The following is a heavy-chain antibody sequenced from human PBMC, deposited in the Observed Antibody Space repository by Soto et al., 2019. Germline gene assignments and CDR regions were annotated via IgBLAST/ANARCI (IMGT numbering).Heavy chain of an antibody. D-gene: IGHD3-10*02. CDR1: GGSISSSSYY. V-gene: IGHV4-39*01. Sequence: SETLSLTCTVSGGSISSSSYYWGWIRQPPGKGLEWIGSIYYSGSTYYNPSLKRRVTISVDTSKNQFSLKLSSVTAADTAVDYCARLIFGAGLGRFDYWGQGTLVTVSS. J-gene: IGHJ4*02. CDR2: IYYSGST. CDR3: ARLIFGAGLGRFDY.